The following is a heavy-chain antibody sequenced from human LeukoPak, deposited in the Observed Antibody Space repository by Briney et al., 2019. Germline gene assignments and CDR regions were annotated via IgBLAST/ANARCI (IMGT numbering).Heavy chain of an antibody. CDR2: IYYSGSS. J-gene: IGHJ5*02. V-gene: IGHV4-39*07. CDR1: GGSISSSSYY. Sequence: SETLSLTCTVSGGSISSSSYYWGWIRQPPGKGLEWIGSIYYSGSSYYNPSLKSRVTISVDTSKNQFSLKLSSVTAADTAVYYCARDSQQLWFDPWGQGTLVTVSS. CDR3: ARDSQQLWFDP. D-gene: IGHD6-13*01.